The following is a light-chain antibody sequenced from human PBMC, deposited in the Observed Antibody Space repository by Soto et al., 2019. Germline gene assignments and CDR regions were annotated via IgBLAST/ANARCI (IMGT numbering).Light chain of an antibody. V-gene: IGLV1-51*01. CDR1: SSNIGNNY. CDR3: GTWDSSLSAVV. J-gene: IGLJ2*01. Sequence: QSVLTQPPSVSAAVGQKVTISGSGSSSNIGNNYVSWYQQLPGTAPKLLIYDNNNRPSGIPDRFSGSKSGTSATLDITGLQTGDEADYYCGTWDSSLSAVVFGGGTKLTVL. CDR2: DNN.